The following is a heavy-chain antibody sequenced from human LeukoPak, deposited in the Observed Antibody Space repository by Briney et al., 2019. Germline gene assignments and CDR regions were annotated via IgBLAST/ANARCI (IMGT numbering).Heavy chain of an antibody. CDR2: ISSSSSYI. V-gene: IGHV3-21*01. J-gene: IGHJ6*02. D-gene: IGHD3-16*01. Sequence: GGSLRLSCAGSGFTFSSYSMNGVRQAPGKGGEWVSSISSSSSYIYYADSVKGRFTISRDNAKNSLYLQMNSLRAEDTAVYYCARAMISGSVYYYYGMDVWGQGTTVTVSS. CDR1: GFTFSSYS. CDR3: ARAMISGSVYYYYGMDV.